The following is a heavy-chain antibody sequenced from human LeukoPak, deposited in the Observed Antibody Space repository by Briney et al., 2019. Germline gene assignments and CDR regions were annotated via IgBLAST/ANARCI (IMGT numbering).Heavy chain of an antibody. D-gene: IGHD6-19*01. Sequence: GGSLRLSCAASGFTFSSYAMSWVRQAPGKGLEWVSAISGSGGSTYYADSVKGRFTISRDNSKNTLYLQMNSLRAEDTAVYYCANPGAVAGTGWFDPWGQGTLVTVSS. V-gene: IGHV3-23*01. CDR2: ISGSGGST. CDR3: ANPGAVAGTGWFDP. J-gene: IGHJ5*02. CDR1: GFTFSSYA.